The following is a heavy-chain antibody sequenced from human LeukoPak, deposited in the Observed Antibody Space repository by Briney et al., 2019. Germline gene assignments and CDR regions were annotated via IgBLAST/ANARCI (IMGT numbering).Heavy chain of an antibody. D-gene: IGHD6-19*01. CDR2: IYYSGST. Sequence: MSSETLSLTCTVSGGSISSSRYSWGWIRQPPGKGLEWIGRIYYSGSTYYNPSLKSRVTISVDTSKNQFSLKLSSVTAADTAVYYCAGIGIAVARLTGIVDYWGQGTLVTVSS. CDR1: GGSISSSRYS. J-gene: IGHJ4*02. V-gene: IGHV4-39*01. CDR3: AGIGIAVARLTGIVDY.